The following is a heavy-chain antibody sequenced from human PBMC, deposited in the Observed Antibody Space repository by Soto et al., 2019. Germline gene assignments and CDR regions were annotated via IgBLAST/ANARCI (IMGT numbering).Heavy chain of an antibody. Sequence: EVQLLESGGGLVQTGGALRLSCAASGFTFRVYAMSWVRQAPGRGLEWVSSITGIGDTTYYPDSVKGLITISRDNSKNTLFLQRNSMRVEDTAVYYCALDRPNYFGPGGGYYKSGGDHWGQGILVTVSS. CDR1: GFTFRVYA. CDR3: ALDRPNYFGPGGGYYKSGGDH. D-gene: IGHD3-10*01. V-gene: IGHV3-23*01. J-gene: IGHJ5*02. CDR2: ITGIGDTT.